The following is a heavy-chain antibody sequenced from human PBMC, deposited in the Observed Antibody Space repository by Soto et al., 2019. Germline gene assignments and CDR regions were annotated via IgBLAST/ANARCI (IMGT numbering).Heavy chain of an antibody. CDR1: GGSFSAYY. V-gene: IGHV4-34*01. CDR3: ARTSRFEY. Sequence: QVLLQQWGAGLLKPSETLSLTCAVYGGSFSAYYWSWIRQPPGKGLEWIGEINHSGSTNYNPSLTGEVXXSVDTSKNQFSLKLSSVTAADSAVYYCARTSRFEYWGQGTLVTVSS. J-gene: IGHJ4*02. CDR2: INHSGST. D-gene: IGHD6-6*01.